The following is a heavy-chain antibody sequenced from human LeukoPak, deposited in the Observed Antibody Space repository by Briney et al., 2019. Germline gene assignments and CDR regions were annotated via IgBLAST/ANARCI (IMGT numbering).Heavy chain of an antibody. CDR2: IYYSGST. V-gene: IGHV4-59*01. CDR3: ARDAVGATRRDYFDY. Sequence: SETLSLTCTVSGGSISSSYWSWIRQPPGKGLEWIGYIYYSGSTNYNPSVKSRVTMSVDTSKNQFSLKLSSVTAADTAVYYCARDAVGATRRDYFDYWGQGTLVTVSS. D-gene: IGHD1-26*01. CDR1: GGSISSSY. J-gene: IGHJ4*02.